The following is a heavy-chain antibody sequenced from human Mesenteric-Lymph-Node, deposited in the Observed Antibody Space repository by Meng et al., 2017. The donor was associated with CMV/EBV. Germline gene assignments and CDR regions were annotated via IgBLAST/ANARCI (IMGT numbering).Heavy chain of an antibody. CDR2: ISHSEGT. Sequence: SETLSPTCTVSGDSVSSGSYQWSWGRQPPGKELEWIGYISHSEGTRYNPSLKSRVTRSADTANNQFSLRLSSVTAADTAVYYCARHRTYFDYWGQGTLVTVSS. CDR3: ARHRTYFDY. V-gene: IGHV4-61*01. J-gene: IGHJ4*02. CDR1: GDSVSSGSYQ.